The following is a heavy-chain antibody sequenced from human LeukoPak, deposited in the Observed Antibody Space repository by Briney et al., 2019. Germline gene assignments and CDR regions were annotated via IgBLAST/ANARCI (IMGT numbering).Heavy chain of an antibody. CDR2: IYCSGST. CDR1: GASVSGSPYH. CDR3: ASTGTTRGLFDP. J-gene: IGHJ5*02. Sequence: AETLTLTCTVSGASVSGSPYHWGRIRQPPGKGLVWIGSIYCSGSTYYNAALQSRVTISIETSKNQFSLKLSSVADADTAVYYCASTGTTRGLFDPWGQGTLVTVSS. V-gene: IGHV4-39*01. D-gene: IGHD1-1*01.